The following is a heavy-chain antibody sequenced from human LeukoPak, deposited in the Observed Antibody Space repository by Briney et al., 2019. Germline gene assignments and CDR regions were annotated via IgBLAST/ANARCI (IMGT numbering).Heavy chain of an antibody. CDR1: GFTFSSYS. CDR2: ISSSSSYI. D-gene: IGHD5-12*01. Sequence: NPGGSLRLSCAASGFTFSSYSMNWVRQAPGKGLEWVSSISSSSSYIYYADSVKGRFTISRDNAKNSLYLQMNSLRAEDTAVYYCARVNIVATIIGPYYFDYWGQGTLVTVSS. J-gene: IGHJ4*02. CDR3: ARVNIVATIIGPYYFDY. V-gene: IGHV3-21*01.